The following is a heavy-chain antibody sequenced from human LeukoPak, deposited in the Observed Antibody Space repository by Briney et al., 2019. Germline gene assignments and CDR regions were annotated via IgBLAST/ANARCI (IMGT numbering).Heavy chain of an antibody. Sequence: GGSLRLSCSASGFTFSSYVMTWVRQAPGQGLEWVSAISGSGDDTYYADSVKGRFTFSRDNSKNTLYLQMNSLRAEDTAVYYCAKKEAMIRGVPYYYDFWGQGTLVTVSS. V-gene: IGHV3-23*01. D-gene: IGHD3-10*01. CDR1: GFTFSSYV. J-gene: IGHJ4*02. CDR3: AKKEAMIRGVPYYYDF. CDR2: ISGSGDDT.